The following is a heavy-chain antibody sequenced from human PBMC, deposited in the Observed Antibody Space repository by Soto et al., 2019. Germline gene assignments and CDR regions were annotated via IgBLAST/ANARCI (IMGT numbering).Heavy chain of an antibody. CDR3: ARGYGDY. D-gene: IGHD6-25*01. J-gene: IGHJ4*02. CDR1: GYTFTNYA. Sequence: QVQLVQSGAEVKKPGASVKVSCKTSGYTFTNYAIHWVRQAPGQRLEWMGWINAGNGNTKYSQNFQGRVTITRDTSASTAYMELSSLSFEDTAVYYCARGYGDYWGQGSLVTVSS. CDR2: INAGNGNT. V-gene: IGHV1-3*01.